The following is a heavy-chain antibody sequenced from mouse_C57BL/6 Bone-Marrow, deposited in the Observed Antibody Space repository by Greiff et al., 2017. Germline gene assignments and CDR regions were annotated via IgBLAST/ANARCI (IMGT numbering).Heavy chain of an antibody. CDR1: GYAFTNYL. V-gene: IGHV1-54*01. J-gene: IGHJ1*03. D-gene: IGHD2-2*01. Sequence: VQLQQSGAELVRPGTSVKVSCKASGYAFTNYLIEWVQQRPGQGLEWIGVIHPGSGGTNYNEKFKGKATLTADKSSSTAYMQLSSLTSEDSAVDFCGRWRGYGDWYFDVWGTGTTVTVSS. CDR2: IHPGSGGT. CDR3: GRWRGYGDWYFDV.